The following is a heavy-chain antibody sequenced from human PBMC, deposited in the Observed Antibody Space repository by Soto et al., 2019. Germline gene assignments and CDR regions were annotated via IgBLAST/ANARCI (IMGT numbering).Heavy chain of an antibody. V-gene: IGHV4-59*01. CDR1: GFSISSYY. Sequence: SSETLSLTCTVSGFSISSYYWSWIRQPPGKGLEWIGYIYYSGSTNYNPSLKSRVTISVDTSKNQFSLKLSSVTAADTAVYYCARASVLRYFDWQDYWGQGTLVTVSS. J-gene: IGHJ4*02. CDR2: IYYSGST. D-gene: IGHD3-9*01. CDR3: ARASVLRYFDWQDY.